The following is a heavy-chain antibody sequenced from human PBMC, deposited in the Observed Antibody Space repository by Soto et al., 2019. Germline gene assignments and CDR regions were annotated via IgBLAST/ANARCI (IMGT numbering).Heavy chain of an antibody. Sequence: ASVKVSCKASGGTFSSYAISWVRQAPGQGLEWMGGIIPIFGTANYAQKFQGRVTITADESTSTAYMELSSLRSEDTAVYYCARAHGVHPVNWFDPWGQGTLVTVSS. CDR2: IIPIFGTA. V-gene: IGHV1-69*13. CDR1: GGTFSSYA. D-gene: IGHD1-1*01. J-gene: IGHJ5*02. CDR3: ARAHGVHPVNWFDP.